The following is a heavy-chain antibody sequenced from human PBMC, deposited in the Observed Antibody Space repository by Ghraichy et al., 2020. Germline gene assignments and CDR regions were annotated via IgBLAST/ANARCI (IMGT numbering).Heavy chain of an antibody. V-gene: IGHV3-7*01. Sequence: GGSLRLSCAASGFTFSSYWMSWVRQAPGKGLEWVANIKQEGSEKYYVDSVKGRFTISRDNAKNSLYLQMNSLRAEDTAVYYCARYIAAPPMKYFDYWGQGTLVTVSS. J-gene: IGHJ4*02. CDR1: GFTFSSYW. CDR2: IKQEGSEK. D-gene: IGHD6-13*01. CDR3: ARYIAAPPMKYFDY.